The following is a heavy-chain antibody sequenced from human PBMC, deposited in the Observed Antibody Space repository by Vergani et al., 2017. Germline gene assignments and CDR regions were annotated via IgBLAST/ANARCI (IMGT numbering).Heavy chain of an antibody. V-gene: IGHV3-30*02. CDR2: IHYDGSHE. CDR3: AKAGSVSSGELSYYYYMDV. D-gene: IGHD3-10*01. Sequence: QVQLVESGGGVVQPGRSLRLSCAASGFSFSSFGFHWVRQAPGKGLEWVAFIHYDGSHEYYIDSVKGRFTISRDNSKNTLILQMNGLKAEDTATYYCAKAGSVSSGELSYYYYMDVWGKGTTVSVTS. CDR1: GFSFSSFG. J-gene: IGHJ6*03.